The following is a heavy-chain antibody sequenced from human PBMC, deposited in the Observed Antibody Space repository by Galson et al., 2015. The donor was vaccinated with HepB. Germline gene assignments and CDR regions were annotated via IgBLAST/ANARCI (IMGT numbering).Heavy chain of an antibody. J-gene: IGHJ2*01. Sequence: SLRLSCAASGFTFSSYAMHWVRQAPGKGLEWVAVISYDGSNKYYADSVKGRFTISRDNSKNTLYLQMNSLRVEDTAVYYCARDRGGGSYNWYFDLWGRGTLVTVSS. V-gene: IGHV3-30*04. CDR3: ARDRGGGSYNWYFDL. CDR1: GFTFSSYA. D-gene: IGHD1-26*01. CDR2: ISYDGSNK.